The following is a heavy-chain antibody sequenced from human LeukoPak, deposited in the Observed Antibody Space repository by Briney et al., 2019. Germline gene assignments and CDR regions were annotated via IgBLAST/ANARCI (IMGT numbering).Heavy chain of an antibody. CDR2: INHSGST. V-gene: IGHV4-34*01. D-gene: IGHD3-10*01. Sequence: PSETLSLTCAVYGGSFSGYYWSWIRQPPGKGLEWIGEINHSGSTNYNPSLKSRVTISVDTSKNQFSLKLSSVTAADTAVYYCARGNPPYGSGSYVPYYMDVWGKGTTVTVSS. CDR3: ARGNPPYGSGSYVPYYMDV. CDR1: GGSFSGYY. J-gene: IGHJ6*03.